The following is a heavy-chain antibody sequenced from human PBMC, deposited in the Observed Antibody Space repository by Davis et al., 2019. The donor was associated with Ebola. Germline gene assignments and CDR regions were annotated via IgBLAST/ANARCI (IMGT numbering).Heavy chain of an antibody. Sequence: MPSETLSLTCTVSGGSINSGGKYWNWIRQHPGKGLEWIGYIHYSGRTYYNPSLKSRVTISVDTSKNQFSLKLSSVTAADTAVYYCARYTYCSGGSCYSGGWFDPWGQGTLVTVSS. V-gene: IGHV4-31*03. CDR1: GGSINSGGKY. J-gene: IGHJ5*02. D-gene: IGHD2-15*01. CDR2: IHYSGRT. CDR3: ARYTYCSGGSCYSGGWFDP.